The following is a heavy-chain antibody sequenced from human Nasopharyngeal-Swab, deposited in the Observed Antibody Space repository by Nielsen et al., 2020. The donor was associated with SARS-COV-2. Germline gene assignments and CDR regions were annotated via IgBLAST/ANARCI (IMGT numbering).Heavy chain of an antibody. D-gene: IGHD7-27*01. J-gene: IGHJ4*02. CDR3: ARQVNWGLIASDY. Sequence: GESLKISCKVSGYSFTSYWIGWVRQMPGKGLEWIGIIYPGDSDTRYSPSFQGLVTISADKSINTAYLQWSSLKASDTAIYYCARQVNWGLIASDYWGQGTLVTVSS. CDR1: GYSFTSYW. CDR2: IYPGDSDT. V-gene: IGHV5-51*01.